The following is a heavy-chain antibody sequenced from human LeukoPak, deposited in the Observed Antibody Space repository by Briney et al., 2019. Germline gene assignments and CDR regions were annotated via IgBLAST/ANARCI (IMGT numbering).Heavy chain of an antibody. CDR1: GFTFSNAW. CDR3: TTDYRFIYYYGMDV. D-gene: IGHD3-16*01. CDR2: IKSKTDGGTT. J-gene: IGHJ6*02. Sequence: PGGSLRLSCAASGFTFSNAWMSWVRQAPGKGLEWVGRIKSKTDGGTTDYAAPVKGRFTISRDDSKNTLYLQMNSLKTEDTAVYYCTTDYRFIYYYGMDVWGQGTTVTVSS. V-gene: IGHV3-15*01.